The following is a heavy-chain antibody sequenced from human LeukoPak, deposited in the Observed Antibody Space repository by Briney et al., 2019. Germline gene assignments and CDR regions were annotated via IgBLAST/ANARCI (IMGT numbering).Heavy chain of an antibody. CDR3: ARDKVTAYYFDY. V-gene: IGHV3-23*01. CDR1: GFSFSSFA. Sequence: GGSLRLSCAASGFSFSSFAMIWVRQAPGKGLEWVSSITGGHYATYNTDSVKGRFTISRDNAKNTLYLQMKSLRAEDTAVYYCARDKVTAYYFDYWGQGTLVTVSS. J-gene: IGHJ4*02. D-gene: IGHD2-21*02. CDR2: ITGGHYAT.